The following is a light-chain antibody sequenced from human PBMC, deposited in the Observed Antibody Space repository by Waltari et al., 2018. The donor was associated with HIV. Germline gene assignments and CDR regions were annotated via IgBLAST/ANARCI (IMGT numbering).Light chain of an antibody. Sequence: EIVITQSPATLSVSPGERPTLSCRASQSVSSNLAWYQQKPGQAPRLLIYGASTRATGIPARFSGSGSGTEFTLTISSLQSEDFAVYYCQQYNNWPRTFGQGTKLEIK. CDR1: QSVSSN. CDR3: QQYNNWPRT. J-gene: IGKJ2*01. CDR2: GAS. V-gene: IGKV3-15*01.